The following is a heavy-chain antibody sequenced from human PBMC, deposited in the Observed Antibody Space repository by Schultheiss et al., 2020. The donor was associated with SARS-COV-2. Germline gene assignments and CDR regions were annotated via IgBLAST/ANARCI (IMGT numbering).Heavy chain of an antibody. Sequence: GGSLRLSCITSGFPFFSSSIRFFRQAPGKGLEWVGFIRSIAYGATTEYAASVKGRFTISRDDSKSVLYLQMNSLKTEDTAVYYCTRDPNDLAYFSPSLQEGYYFDYWGQGTLVTVSS. V-gene: IGHV3-49*03. D-gene: IGHD1-1*01. CDR1: GFPFFSSS. CDR3: TRDPNDLAYFSPSLQEGYYFDY. CDR2: IRSIAYGATT. J-gene: IGHJ4*02.